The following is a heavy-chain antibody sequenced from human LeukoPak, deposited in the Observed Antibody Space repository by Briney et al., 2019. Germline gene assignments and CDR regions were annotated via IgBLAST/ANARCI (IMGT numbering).Heavy chain of an antibody. V-gene: IGHV1-2*02. CDR3: ARDLFRRGYSSGCWNY. CDR1: GYTFTGYY. J-gene: IGHJ4*02. D-gene: IGHD6-19*01. CDR2: INPNSGGT. Sequence: ASVKVSCKASGYTFTGYYMHWVRQAPGQGLEWMGWINPNSGGTNYAQKFQGRVTMTRDTSISTAYMEPSRLRSDDTAVYYCARDLFRRGYSSGCWNYWGQGTLVTVSS.